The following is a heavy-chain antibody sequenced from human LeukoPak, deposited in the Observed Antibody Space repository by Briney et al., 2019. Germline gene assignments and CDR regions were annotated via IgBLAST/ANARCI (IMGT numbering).Heavy chain of an antibody. CDR3: ARAEWSATSKFDS. V-gene: IGHV1-2*02. D-gene: IGHD2-8*01. CDR1: GYTFTGYY. J-gene: IGHJ5*01. CDR2: MNPNSGDT. Sequence: ASVKDSCKASGYTFTGYYIHWVRQAPGQEFEWMGWMNPNSGDTNSAQKFQGRVTMTRDTSISTDYMELSRLRPNDTAVYYCARAEWSATSKFDSWGQGTGVTVSS.